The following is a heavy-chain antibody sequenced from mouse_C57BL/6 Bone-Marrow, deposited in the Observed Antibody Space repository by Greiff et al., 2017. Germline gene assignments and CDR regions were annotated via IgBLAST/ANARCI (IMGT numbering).Heavy chain of an antibody. D-gene: IGHD4-1*01. CDR2: IDPETGGT. J-gene: IGHJ1*03. Sequence: VQLQQSGAELVRPGASVTLSCKASGYTFTDYEMHWVKQTPVHGLEWIGAIDPETGGTAYNQKFKGKAILTADKSSSTAYMELRSLTSEDSAVYYCTRGACPGTGRYVDVGGTGTTVTVSS. CDR3: TRGACPGTGRYVDV. CDR1: GYTFTDYE. V-gene: IGHV1-15*01.